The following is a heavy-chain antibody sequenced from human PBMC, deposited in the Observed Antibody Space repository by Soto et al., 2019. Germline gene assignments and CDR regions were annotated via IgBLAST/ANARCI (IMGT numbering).Heavy chain of an antibody. Sequence: SETLSLTCTVSCGSVSSGPYYWSWIRQPPGMGLEWIGYIYHSGTTSYNPSLESRVTISIDTSKKQVSLKLTSVTAADTAVYYCARENLKWFDPWGQGTLVTVSS. CDR3: ARENLKWFDP. CDR1: CGSVSSGPYY. J-gene: IGHJ5*02. CDR2: IYHSGTT. D-gene: IGHD3-9*01. V-gene: IGHV4-61*01.